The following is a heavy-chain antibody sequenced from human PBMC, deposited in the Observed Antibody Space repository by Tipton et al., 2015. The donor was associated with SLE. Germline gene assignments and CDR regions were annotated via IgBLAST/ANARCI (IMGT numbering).Heavy chain of an antibody. CDR1: GYTFTNFD. CDR3: ARECSGTGCLDY. Sequence: QLVQSGAEVMKPGASVKVSCKASGYTFTNFDISWVRQAPGQGLEWMGWISAHNGDTKYAQRFQGRVTITTDTSTSTTYMALRSPRSDDTAIYYCARECSGTGCLDYWGQGTLVTVSS. CDR2: ISAHNGDT. V-gene: IGHV1-18*01. D-gene: IGHD2-8*02. J-gene: IGHJ4*02.